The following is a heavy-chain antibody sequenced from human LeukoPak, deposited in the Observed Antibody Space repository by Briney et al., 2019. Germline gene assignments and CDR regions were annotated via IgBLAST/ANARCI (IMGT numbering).Heavy chain of an antibody. V-gene: IGHV4-30-4*01. CDR3: ARYLREIVVGLGY. CDR2: IYYSGST. Sequence: SETLSLTCTVSGGSISSGDYYWSWIRQPPGKGLEWIGYIYYSGSTYYNPSLKSRVTISVDTSKNQFSLKLSSVTAADTAVYYCARYLREIVVGLGYWGQGTLVTVSS. D-gene: IGHD2-2*01. CDR1: GGSISSGDYY. J-gene: IGHJ4*02.